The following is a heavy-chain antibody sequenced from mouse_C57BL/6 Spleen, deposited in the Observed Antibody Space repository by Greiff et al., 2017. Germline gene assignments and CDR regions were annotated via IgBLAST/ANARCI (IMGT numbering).Heavy chain of an antibody. J-gene: IGHJ2*01. V-gene: IGHV1-72*01. CDR3: ASSPYYFDY. CDR2: IDPNSGGK. CDR1: GYTFTSYW. D-gene: IGHD6-1*01. Sequence: QVQLQQPGAELVKPGASVKLSCKASGYTFTSYWMHWVKQRPGRGLEWIGSIDPNSGGKKYNEKFKSKATLTVDKPSSTAYMQLSSLTSEDSAVYYCASSPYYFDYWGQGTTLTVSS.